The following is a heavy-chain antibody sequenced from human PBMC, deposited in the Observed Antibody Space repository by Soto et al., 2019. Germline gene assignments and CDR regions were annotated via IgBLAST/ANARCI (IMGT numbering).Heavy chain of an antibody. J-gene: IGHJ5*02. Sequence: VQLLESGGGWLQPGGSLRLSCAASGFTFSSYAMNWVRQAPGKGLEWVSGITGSGAGSYYSDSVKGRFTISRDNSKNTRYLQMNSLRAEDTAVYYCAKAYSNSWPNDWFDPWGQGTLVTVSS. CDR1: GFTFSSYA. CDR2: ITGSGAGS. V-gene: IGHV3-23*01. CDR3: AKAYSNSWPNDWFDP. D-gene: IGHD6-13*01.